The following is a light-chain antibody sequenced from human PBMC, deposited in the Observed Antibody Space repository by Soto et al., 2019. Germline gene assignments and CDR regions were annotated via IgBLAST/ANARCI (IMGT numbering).Light chain of an antibody. Sequence: IVIAQSPASLSVSPGERVTLSCRAGQGVTTNFAWYQQKSGQSPRLLIYDVSTRATGVPARFSGTGSETDFTLTISGLQSEDSAVYFCQQYNNWPFSFGQGTRLEIK. CDR1: QGVTTN. V-gene: IGKV3-15*01. CDR3: QQYNNWPFS. J-gene: IGKJ5*01. CDR2: DVS.